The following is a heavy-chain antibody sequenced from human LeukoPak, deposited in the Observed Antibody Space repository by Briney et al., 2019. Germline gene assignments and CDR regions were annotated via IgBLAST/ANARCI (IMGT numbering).Heavy chain of an antibody. V-gene: IGHV3-15*01. D-gene: IGHD3-3*01. CDR1: GFTFSNAR. CDR2: IKSKTDGGTT. Sequence: GGSLRLSCAASGFTFSNARMSWVRQAPGKGLEWVGHIKSKTDGGTTDYAAPVKGRFTISRDDSKNTLYLQMNSLKTEDTAVYYCTTVITIFGNTRDYWGQGTLVTVSS. CDR3: TTVITIFGNTRDY. J-gene: IGHJ4*02.